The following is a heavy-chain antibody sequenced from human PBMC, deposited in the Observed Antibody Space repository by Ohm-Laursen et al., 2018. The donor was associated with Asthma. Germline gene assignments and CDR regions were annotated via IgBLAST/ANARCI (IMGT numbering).Heavy chain of an antibody. CDR3: ARDGGGYGVNYYYYGMDV. V-gene: IGHV4/OR15-8*01. CDR2: VHHSGTA. J-gene: IGHJ6*02. CDR1: GDAINREIW. D-gene: IGHD5-12*01. Sequence: SQTLSLTCMVSGDAINREIWWSWIRQPPGKGLEWIGEVHHSGTANSSPSLQSRVTISIDTSKNQFSLKVTSVIAADTAVYFCARDGGGYGVNYYYYGMDVWGQGTTVSVSS.